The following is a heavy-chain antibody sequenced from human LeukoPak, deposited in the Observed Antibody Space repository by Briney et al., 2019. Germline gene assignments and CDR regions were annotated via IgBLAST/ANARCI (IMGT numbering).Heavy chain of an antibody. J-gene: IGHJ6*03. D-gene: IGHD5-18*01. V-gene: IGHV3-48*03. CDR3: ASYSYGYPYYYYDYMYV. CDR2: ISSSASTI. CDR1: GFTFSSYE. Sequence: PGGSLRLSCAASGFTFSSYEMNWVRHAPGTGLELDSYISSSASTIYYAASVRGRFTISLENAKSALYLQMNSLRAADTAVYYCASYSYGYPYYYYDYMYVWGKGTTGTVSS.